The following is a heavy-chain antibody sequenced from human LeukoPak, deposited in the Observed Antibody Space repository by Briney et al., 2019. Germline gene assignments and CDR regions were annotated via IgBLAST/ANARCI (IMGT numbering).Heavy chain of an antibody. CDR3: ARVFFGEYYYYYMDV. D-gene: IGHD3-10*01. CDR2: INHTGST. V-gene: IGHV4-34*01. J-gene: IGHJ6*03. Sequence: SETLSLTCAVYGGSFSGHYWSWIRQPPGKGLEWIGEINHTGSTNYNPSLKSRVTISIDTSKNQFSLKLSSVTAADTAVYYCARVFFGEYYYYYMDVWGKGPTVTISS. CDR1: GGSFSGHY.